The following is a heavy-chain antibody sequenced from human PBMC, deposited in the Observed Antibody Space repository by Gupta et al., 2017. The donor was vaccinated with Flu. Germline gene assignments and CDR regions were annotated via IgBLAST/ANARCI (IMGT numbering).Heavy chain of an antibody. J-gene: IGHJ4*02. D-gene: IGHD6-19*01. Sequence: EWVSSISSSSSYIYYADSVKGRFTISRDNAKNSLYLQMNSLRAEDTAVYYCARDLIRGPIAVAGEEWGGYWGQGTLVTVSS. CDR2: ISSSSSYI. CDR3: ARDLIRGPIAVAGEEWGGY. V-gene: IGHV3-21*01.